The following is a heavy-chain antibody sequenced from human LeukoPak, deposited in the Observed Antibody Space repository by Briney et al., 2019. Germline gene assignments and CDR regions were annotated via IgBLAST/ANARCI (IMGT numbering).Heavy chain of an antibody. CDR3: APLDFWVPST. CDR2: FDPKYGET. CDR1: GYTLNELS. V-gene: IGHV1-24*01. J-gene: IGHJ5*02. D-gene: IGHD3-3*01. Sequence: ASVKVSCKVSGYTLNELSIHWVRQAAGKGPEWMGGFDPKYGETVYAQKFQGRVTMAEDTSTDTAYMELSSLRSEDTAVYYCAPLDFWVPSTWGQGTLVTVSS.